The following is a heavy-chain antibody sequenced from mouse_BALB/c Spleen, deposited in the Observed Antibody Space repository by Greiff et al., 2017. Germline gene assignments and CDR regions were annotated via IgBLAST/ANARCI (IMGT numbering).Heavy chain of an antibody. D-gene: IGHD3-1*01. CDR1: GFTFSDYY. CDR3: ARDRGTNAMDY. J-gene: IGHJ4*01. CDR2: ISDGGSYT. Sequence: EVHLVESGGGLVKPGGSLKLSCAASGFTFSDYYMYWVRQTLEKRLEWVATISDGGSYTYYPDSVKGRFTISRDNAKNNLYLQMSSLKSEDTAMYYCARDRGTNAMDYWGQGTSVTVSS. V-gene: IGHV5-4*02.